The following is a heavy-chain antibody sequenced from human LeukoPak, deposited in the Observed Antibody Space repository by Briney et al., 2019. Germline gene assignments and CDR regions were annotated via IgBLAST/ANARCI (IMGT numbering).Heavy chain of an antibody. CDR1: GFTFRSYG. Sequence: PGGSLRLSCAASGFTFRSYGMTWVRQAPGKGLEWVSAISGSGDSTYYADSVKGRFTISRDNSKNTLYLQMNSLRAEDTAVYYCAKPVAGYYFDYWGQGTLVTVSS. J-gene: IGHJ4*02. V-gene: IGHV3-23*01. CDR2: ISGSGDST. D-gene: IGHD6-19*01. CDR3: AKPVAGYYFDY.